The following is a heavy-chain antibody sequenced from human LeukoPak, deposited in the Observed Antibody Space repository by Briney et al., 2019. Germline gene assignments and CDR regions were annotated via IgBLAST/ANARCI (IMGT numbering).Heavy chain of an antibody. J-gene: IGHJ5*02. D-gene: IGHD1-7*01. CDR2: VSSDGSID. V-gene: IGHV3-30*03. Sequence: GGSLRLSCAASGFSFSTYGMHWVRQAPGKGLEWVAVVSSDGSIDYYADSVRGRFTVSKDNSKNTLYLQVNSLRVEDTAVYYCTREGMGTTFSAWFDPWGQGTLVTVPS. CDR3: TREGMGTTFSAWFDP. CDR1: GFSFSTYG.